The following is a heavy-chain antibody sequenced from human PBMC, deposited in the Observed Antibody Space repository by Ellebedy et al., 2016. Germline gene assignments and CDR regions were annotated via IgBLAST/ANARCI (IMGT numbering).Heavy chain of an antibody. CDR1: GFTFSSYN. V-gene: IGHV3-48*01. CDR3: ARRKQLAGSGKGYYYYMDV. Sequence: GESLKISXSASGFTFSSYNMNWVRQAPGKGLEWVSYISDSSTTIYYADSVKGRFTISRDNSKNTLYLQMNSLRAEDTAVYYCARRKQLAGSGKGYYYYMDVWGKGTTVTVSS. D-gene: IGHD6-6*01. J-gene: IGHJ6*03. CDR2: ISDSSTTI.